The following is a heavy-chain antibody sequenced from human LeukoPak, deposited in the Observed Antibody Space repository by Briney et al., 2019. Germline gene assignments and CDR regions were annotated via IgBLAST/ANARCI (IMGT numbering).Heavy chain of an antibody. V-gene: IGHV4-59*08. Sequence: PSETLSLTCTVSGGSISSYYCSWIRQPPGKVLEWIGYIYYSGSTNYNPSLKSRVTISVDTSKNQFSLKLSSATAPDNAVYYCARLWFGELFDYWGQGKLVTVSS. CDR1: GGSISSYY. CDR2: IYYSGST. J-gene: IGHJ4*02. D-gene: IGHD3-10*01. CDR3: ARLWFGELFDY.